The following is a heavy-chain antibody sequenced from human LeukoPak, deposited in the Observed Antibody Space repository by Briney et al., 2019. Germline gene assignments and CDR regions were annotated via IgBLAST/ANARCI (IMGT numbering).Heavy chain of an antibody. CDR3: AKSGSYEQFFDY. CDR1: GFTFSSYS. D-gene: IGHD1-26*01. J-gene: IGHJ4*02. CDR2: ISGSGGST. Sequence: PGGSLRLSCAASGFTFSSYSMSWVRQAPGKGLEWVSAISGSGGSTYYADAVKGRFTISRDNSKNTLYLQMNSLRAEDTAVYYCAKSGSYEQFFDYWGQGTLVTVSS. V-gene: IGHV3-23*01.